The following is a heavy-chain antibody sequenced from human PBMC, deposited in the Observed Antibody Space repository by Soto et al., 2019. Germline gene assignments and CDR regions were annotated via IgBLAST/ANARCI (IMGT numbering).Heavy chain of an antibody. CDR1: GFTFSKYA. J-gene: IGHJ3*01. CDR3: AKRFFGSGSPPGAFDV. CDR2: ISSSGNGT. D-gene: IGHD3-10*01. Sequence: GGSLRLSCAASGFTFSKYAMSWVRQSPGKGPEWVSFISSSGNGTYYADSVKGRFTISRDNSKNTLYVQMNNLRAEDTAIYYCAKRFFGSGSPPGAFDVWGQGTMVTVSS. V-gene: IGHV3-23*01.